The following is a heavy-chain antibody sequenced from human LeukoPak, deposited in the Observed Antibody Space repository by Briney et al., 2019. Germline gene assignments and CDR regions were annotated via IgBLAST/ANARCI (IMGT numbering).Heavy chain of an antibody. V-gene: IGHV3-23*01. Sequence: GGSLRLSCAASGFTFSSYAMSWVRQAPGKGLEWVSAISGSGGSTYYADSVKGRFTISRDNCKNTLYLQMNSLRAEDTAVYYCAREASPGYSGYGLFDYWGQGTLVTVSS. D-gene: IGHD5-12*01. CDR2: ISGSGGST. J-gene: IGHJ4*02. CDR1: GFTFSSYA. CDR3: AREASPGYSGYGLFDY.